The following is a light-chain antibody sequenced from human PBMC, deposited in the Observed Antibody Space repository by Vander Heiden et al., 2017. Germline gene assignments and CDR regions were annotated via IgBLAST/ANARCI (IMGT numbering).Light chain of an antibody. Sequence: QSALTQPASVSGSPGQSTTISCTGTSSDVGSYNLVSWDQQHPGTAPKLMMDEVSKRPSGVSNRFSGSKSGTTASPTISGLRAEDEADDDCCSYAGSSTVVFGTGTKVTVL. CDR3: CSYAGSSTVV. CDR1: SSDVGSYNL. CDR2: EVS. J-gene: IGLJ2*01. V-gene: IGLV2-23*02.